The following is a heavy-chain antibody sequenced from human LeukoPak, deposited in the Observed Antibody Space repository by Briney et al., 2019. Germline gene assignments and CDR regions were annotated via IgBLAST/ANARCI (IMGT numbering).Heavy chain of an antibody. CDR1: GISFTSYA. CDR2: IVPIYDVT. V-gene: IGHV1-69*13. CDR3: ARIYYGSGSPDGY. J-gene: IGHJ4*02. Sequence: SVKVSCKASGISFTSYAISWVRQAPGQGLEWMGAIVPIYDVTNYAQTFRGRVTMTADESTSTAYMELGSLTSEYTAMYYCARIYYGSGSPDGYWGQGTLVTVSS. D-gene: IGHD3-10*01.